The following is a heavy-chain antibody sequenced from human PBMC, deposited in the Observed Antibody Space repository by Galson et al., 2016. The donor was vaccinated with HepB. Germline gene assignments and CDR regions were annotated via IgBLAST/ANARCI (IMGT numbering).Heavy chain of an antibody. CDR1: GFTFSGYA. CDR2: ISGSGDTT. J-gene: IGHJ4*02. V-gene: IGHV3-23*01. Sequence: LRLSCAASGFTFSGYAMSWVRQAPGKGLEWVSGISGSGDTTDSGDSVKGRFTISRDNSKNPLYLQMNSLRAEDTAVYYCAKRDYYDSSGFSALLDYWGLGTLVTVSS. D-gene: IGHD3-22*01. CDR3: AKRDYYDSSGFSALLDY.